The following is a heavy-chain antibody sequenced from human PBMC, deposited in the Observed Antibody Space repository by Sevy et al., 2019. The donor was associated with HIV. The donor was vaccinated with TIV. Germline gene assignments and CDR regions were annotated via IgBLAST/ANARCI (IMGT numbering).Heavy chain of an antibody. CDR1: GFTFSDYY. CDR2: ISSSGSTI. D-gene: IGHD2-15*01. Sequence: GGSLRLSCAASGFTFSDYYMSWIRQAPGKGLEWVSYISSSGSTIYYADSVKGRFTISRDNAKNSLYLQMNSLRAEDTAVYYCVRGLVVAATFAFDIWGQGTMVTVSS. CDR3: VRGLVVAATFAFDI. V-gene: IGHV3-11*01. J-gene: IGHJ3*02.